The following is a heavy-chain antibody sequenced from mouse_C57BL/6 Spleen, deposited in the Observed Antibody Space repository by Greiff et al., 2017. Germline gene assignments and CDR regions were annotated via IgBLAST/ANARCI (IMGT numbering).Heavy chain of an antibody. CDR1: GYTFTSYG. V-gene: IGHV1-81*01. J-gene: IGHJ1*03. D-gene: IGHD2-5*01. CDR3: ARVYYSNGYWYFDV. CDR2: IYPRSGNT. Sequence: QVQLKQSGAELARPGASVKLSCKASGYTFTSYGISWVKQRTGQGLEWIGEIYPRSGNTYYNEKFKGKATLTADKSSSTAYMELRSLTSEDSAVYFCARVYYSNGYWYFDVWGTGTTVTVSS.